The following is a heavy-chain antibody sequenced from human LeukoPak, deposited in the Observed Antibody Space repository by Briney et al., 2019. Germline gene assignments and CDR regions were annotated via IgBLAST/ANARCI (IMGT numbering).Heavy chain of an antibody. CDR1: GFTFSNYI. D-gene: IGHD2-21*01. Sequence: GGSLRLSCAASGFTFSNYIMNWVRQAPGKGLEWVSSISSSSSYIYYADSVKGRFTISRDNSKNTLYLQMNSLRAEDTAVYYCAREIGAFDIWGQGTMVTVSS. J-gene: IGHJ3*02. CDR2: ISSSSSYI. CDR3: AREIGAFDI. V-gene: IGHV3-21*01.